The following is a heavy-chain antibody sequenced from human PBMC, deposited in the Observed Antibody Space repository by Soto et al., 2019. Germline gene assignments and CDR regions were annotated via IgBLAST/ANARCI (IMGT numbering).Heavy chain of an antibody. CDR2: IIPIFGTA. V-gene: IGHV1-69*06. Sequence: SVKVSCKASGGTFSSYAISWVRQAPGQGLEWMGGIIPIFGTANYAQKFQGRVTITADKSTSTAYMELSSLRSEDTAVYYCARVDPAYYYGMDVWGQGTTVTVSS. D-gene: IGHD5-18*01. J-gene: IGHJ6*02. CDR1: GGTFSSYA. CDR3: ARVDPAYYYGMDV.